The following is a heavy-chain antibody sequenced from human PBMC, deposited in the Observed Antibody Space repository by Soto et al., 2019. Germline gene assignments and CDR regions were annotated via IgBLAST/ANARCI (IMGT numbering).Heavy chain of an antibody. CDR3: AIELSRSDQFDL. J-gene: IGHJ5*02. V-gene: IGHV1-24*01. Sequence: ASVKVSCKVSGYSLTELSIHWVRQAPGEGLEWMGGYDLAKGETIYAQKFQGRVTMTEDSPADTPYMQMRSLRFEDTAVYYCAIELSRSDQFDLWGQGTMVTVSS. D-gene: IGHD6-25*01. CDR2: YDLAKGET. CDR1: GYSLTELS.